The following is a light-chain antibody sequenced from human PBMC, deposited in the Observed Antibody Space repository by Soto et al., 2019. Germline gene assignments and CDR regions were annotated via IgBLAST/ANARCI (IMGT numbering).Light chain of an antibody. CDR3: QQYGSSGT. Sequence: EIVLTQSPGTLSLSPGDRAALSCRASHTISSNFLAWYQQKPGQAPRLLIYGASNRATGIPDRFSGSGSGTDFTLTISRLEPEDFAVYYCQQYGSSGTFGQGTKVDI. CDR1: HTISSNF. V-gene: IGKV3-20*01. J-gene: IGKJ1*01. CDR2: GAS.